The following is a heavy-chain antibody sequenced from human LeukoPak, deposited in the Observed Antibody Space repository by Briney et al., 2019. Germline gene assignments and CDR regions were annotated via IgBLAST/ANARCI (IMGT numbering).Heavy chain of an antibody. J-gene: IGHJ4*01. V-gene: IGHV3-53*04. CDR3: ARGGTPGYSSGRIDY. CDR1: GFTVSSNY. CDR2: IYRAGNT. Sequence: PGGSLRLSCVASGFTVSSNYMSWVRQAPGKGLEWVSVIYRAGNTYYADSVKGRFTISRHNSENTLHLHMNSLRVEDTAVYFCARGGTPGYSSGRIDYWGHGTLVTVSS. D-gene: IGHD6-19*01.